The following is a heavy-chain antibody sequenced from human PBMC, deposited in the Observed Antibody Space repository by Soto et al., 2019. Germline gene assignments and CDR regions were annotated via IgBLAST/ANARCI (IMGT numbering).Heavy chain of an antibody. D-gene: IGHD2-15*01. CDR2: ISYSGST. V-gene: IGHV4-30-4*01. J-gene: IGHJ4*02. CDR1: GGSIRSGNYY. CDR3: ATMGTPAKGLYFFDY. Sequence: QVQLQESGPGLVKPSQTLSLTCTVSGGSIRSGNYYWSWIRQPPGKGLEWIGFISYSGSTYYSTSLKSRVTISVDTSKSQFSLNLSFVTAADTAVYYCATMGTPAKGLYFFDYWGQGSLVTVSS.